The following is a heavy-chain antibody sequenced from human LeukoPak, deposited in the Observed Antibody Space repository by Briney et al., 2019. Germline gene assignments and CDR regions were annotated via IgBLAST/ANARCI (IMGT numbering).Heavy chain of an antibody. V-gene: IGHV1-3*04. CDR3: ARGQWVGTTQAYYLDY. Sequence: ASVKVSCKASGYDFTNYAIQWVRQAPGQRLEWMGWVNTGNGHTRYSPKFQGRVTIVRDTSASTAYMKLSSLTSEDTALYYCARGQWVGTTQAYYLDYWGQGTLVAVSS. J-gene: IGHJ4*02. CDR1: GYDFTNYA. D-gene: IGHD1-26*01. CDR2: VNTGNGHT.